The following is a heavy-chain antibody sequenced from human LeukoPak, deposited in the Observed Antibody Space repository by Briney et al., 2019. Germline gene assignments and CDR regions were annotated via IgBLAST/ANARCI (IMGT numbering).Heavy chain of an antibody. CDR2: ISWDGGST. CDR3: AKDGKSYFDY. Sequence: GGSLRLSCAASGFTFDDYTMHWVRQAPGKGLEWVSLISWDGGSTYYADSVKGRFTISRDNSKNSLSLQMNSLRAEDTALYYCAKDGKSYFDYWGQGTLVTVSS. V-gene: IGHV3-43*01. J-gene: IGHJ4*02. CDR1: GFTFDDYT.